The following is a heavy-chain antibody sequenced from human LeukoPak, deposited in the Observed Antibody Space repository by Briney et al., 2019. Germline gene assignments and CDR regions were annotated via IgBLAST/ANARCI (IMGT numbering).Heavy chain of an antibody. CDR1: GFTFSSYA. J-gene: IGHJ4*02. CDR2: CGTSGDT. D-gene: IGHD6-13*01. Sequence: GGSLRLSCAASGFTFSSYAMNWVRQDPGKGLEWVSACGTSGDTYYADSVRGRFTISRDNAKNTVFLQMTSLRAEDTAVYYCAQKTPGTHPFDYWGQGTLVTVSS. CDR3: AQKTPGTHPFDY. V-gene: IGHV3-23*01.